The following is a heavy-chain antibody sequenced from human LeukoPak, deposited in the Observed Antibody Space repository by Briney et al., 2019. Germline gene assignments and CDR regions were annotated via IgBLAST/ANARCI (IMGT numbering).Heavy chain of an antibody. CDR3: ARGDTLYGSSAHAGY. Sequence: ASVKVSCKASGYTFTGYYMHWVRQAPGQGLEWMGWINPNSGGTNYAQKFQGRVTMTRDTSISTAYMELSRLRSHDTAVYYCARGDTLYGSSAHAGYWGQGTLVTVSS. V-gene: IGHV1-2*02. CDR1: GYTFTGYY. CDR2: INPNSGGT. J-gene: IGHJ4*02. D-gene: IGHD6-13*01.